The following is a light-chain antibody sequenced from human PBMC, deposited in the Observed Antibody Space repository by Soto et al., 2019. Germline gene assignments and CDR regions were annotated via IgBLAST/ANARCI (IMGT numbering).Light chain of an antibody. J-gene: IGKJ3*01. CDR3: QQYDNLTPFP. V-gene: IGKV1-33*01. CDR2: DAS. CDR1: QDISNY. Sequence: DIQMTQSPSSLSASVGDRVTITCQASQDISNYLNWYQQKPGKAPKLLIYDASNLETGVPSRFSGSGSGTDFTFTISSLQPEDIATYYCQQYDNLTPFPFGPGTKVDIK.